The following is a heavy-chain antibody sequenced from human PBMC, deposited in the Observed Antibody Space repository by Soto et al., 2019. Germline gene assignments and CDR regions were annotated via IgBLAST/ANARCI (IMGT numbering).Heavy chain of an antibody. Sequence: GGSLRLSCAASGFTVSSNYMGWVRQAPGKGLEWVSVIYSGGSTYYADSVKGRFTISRDNSKNTLYLQMNSLRAEDTAVYYCAYRDGYNFRRDYWGQGTLVTVSS. CDR1: GFTVSSNY. D-gene: IGHD5-12*01. J-gene: IGHJ4*02. V-gene: IGHV3-53*01. CDR3: AYRDGYNFRRDY. CDR2: IYSGGST.